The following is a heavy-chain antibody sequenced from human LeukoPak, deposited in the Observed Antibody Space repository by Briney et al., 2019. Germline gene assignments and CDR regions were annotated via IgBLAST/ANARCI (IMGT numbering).Heavy chain of an antibody. CDR1: GYTFTSYY. CDR2: INPSGGST. CDR3: ARLDGENVVD. V-gene: IGHV1-46*01. D-gene: IGHD4-17*01. J-gene: IGHJ4*02. Sequence: ASVKVSCKASGYTFTSYYMHWVRQALGQGLEWMGIINPSGGSTSYAQKFQGRVTVTRDTSTSTVYMELSSLRSEDTAVYYCARLDGENVVDWGQGTLVTVSS.